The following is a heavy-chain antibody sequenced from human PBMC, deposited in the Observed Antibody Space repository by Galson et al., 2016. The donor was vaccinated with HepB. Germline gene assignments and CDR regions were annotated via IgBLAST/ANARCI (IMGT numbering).Heavy chain of an antibody. V-gene: IGHV5-51*01. Sequence: QSGAEVKKPGESLKISCKGSGYSFTRYWIGWVRQMPGKGLEWMGIIHPADSDTIYSPSFEGQVTFSADKPINTDYLHWGSLKASDTAMYYCAKISSSPDIHTGGSVYYHFHGMDVWGQGTTVIVAS. CDR1: GYSFTRYW. J-gene: IGHJ6*02. CDR3: AKISSSPDIHTGGSVYYHFHGMDV. D-gene: IGHD2-8*02. CDR2: IHPADSDT.